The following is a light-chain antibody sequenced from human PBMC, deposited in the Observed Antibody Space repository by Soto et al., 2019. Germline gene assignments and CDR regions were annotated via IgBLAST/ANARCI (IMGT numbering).Light chain of an antibody. J-gene: IGLJ1*01. V-gene: IGLV2-14*01. Sequence: QSVLTQPASVSGSLGQSITISCTGTSSDVGAYNYVSWYQQQPGKAPKLMISEVSTRHSGVSNRFSDSKSGNTASLIISGLQADDEADYYCCSFTSSTAYVFGTGTKVT. CDR1: SSDVGAYNY. CDR3: CSFTSSTAYV. CDR2: EVS.